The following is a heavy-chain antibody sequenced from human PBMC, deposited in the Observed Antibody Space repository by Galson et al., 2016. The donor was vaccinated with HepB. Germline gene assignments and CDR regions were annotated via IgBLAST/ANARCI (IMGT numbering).Heavy chain of an antibody. J-gene: IGHJ4*02. CDR2: IRGIGADT. CDR1: GFTFSSYG. Sequence: SLRLSCAASGFTFSSYGMSWVRLAPGKGLEWVSGIRGIGADTYYADSVKGRFTISRDNSKNMVYLQMNSLRVDDTAVYYCAKDLFAVMDWGQGTLVTVSS. CDR3: AKDLFAVMD. D-gene: IGHD6-19*01. V-gene: IGHV3-23*01.